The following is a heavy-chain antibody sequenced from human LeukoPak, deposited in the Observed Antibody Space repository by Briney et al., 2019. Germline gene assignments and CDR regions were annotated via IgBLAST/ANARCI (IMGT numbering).Heavy chain of an antibody. CDR3: AKLTGYSSASPGDY. Sequence: GGSLRLSCAASGFTFSSYAMSWVHQAPGKGLEWVSAISGSGGSTYYADSVKGRFTISRDNSKNTLYLQMNSLRAEDTAVYYCAKLTGYSSASPGDYWGQGTLVTVSS. D-gene: IGHD6-19*01. CDR1: GFTFSSYA. CDR2: ISGSGGST. J-gene: IGHJ4*02. V-gene: IGHV3-23*01.